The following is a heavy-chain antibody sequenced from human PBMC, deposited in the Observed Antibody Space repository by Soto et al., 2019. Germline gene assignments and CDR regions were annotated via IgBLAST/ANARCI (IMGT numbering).Heavy chain of an antibody. CDR2: INPSGGST. CDR3: AREFREYDFWSGQPRAPQAFDI. V-gene: IGHV1-46*03. CDR1: GYTFTSYY. Sequence: AASVKVSCKASGYTFTSYYMHWVRQAPGQGLEWMGIINPSGGSTSYAQKFQGRVTMTRDTSTSTVYMELSSLRSEDTAVYYCAREFREYDFWSGQPRAPQAFDIWGQGTMVTVSS. D-gene: IGHD3-3*01. J-gene: IGHJ3*02.